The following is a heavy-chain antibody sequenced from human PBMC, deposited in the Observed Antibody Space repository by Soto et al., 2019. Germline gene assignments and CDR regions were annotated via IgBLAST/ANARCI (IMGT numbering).Heavy chain of an antibody. J-gene: IGHJ4*02. CDR1: GYTFTGYY. D-gene: IGHD6-6*01. Sequence: ASLKVSCKASGYTFTGYYMHWVRQAPGQGLEWMGWINPNSGGTNYAQKFQGWVTMTRDTSISTAYMELSRLRSDDTAVYYCARDRDKSSSNFDYWGQGTLVTVSS. V-gene: IGHV1-2*04. CDR2: INPNSGGT. CDR3: ARDRDKSSSNFDY.